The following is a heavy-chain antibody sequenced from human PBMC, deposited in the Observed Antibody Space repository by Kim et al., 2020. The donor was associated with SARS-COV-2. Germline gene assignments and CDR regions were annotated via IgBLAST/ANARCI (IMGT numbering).Heavy chain of an antibody. Sequence: SETLSLTCAVSGDFINSNKWWTWVRQAPGKGLEWIGEIHQSGRANSNPSLKSRVTMSLDESKNRFSLNLDSVTVAYTAMYYCARIPSGFGETHWGQGILV. CDR2: IHQSGRA. CDR1: GDFINSNKW. CDR3: ARIPSGFGETH. J-gene: IGHJ4*02. D-gene: IGHD3-10*01. V-gene: IGHV4-4*02.